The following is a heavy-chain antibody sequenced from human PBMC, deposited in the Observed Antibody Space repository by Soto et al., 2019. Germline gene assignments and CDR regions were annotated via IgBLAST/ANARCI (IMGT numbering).Heavy chain of an antibody. J-gene: IGHJ6*02. CDR2: IYYSGST. CDR1: GGSISSYY. CDR3: ARVRSGGGSGWSLTYYYYYYGMDV. D-gene: IGHD6-19*01. V-gene: IGHV4-59*12. Sequence: SETLSLTCTVSGGSISSYYWSWIRQPPGKGLEWIGYIYYSGSTNYNPSLKSRVTISVDTSKNQFSLKLSSVTAADTAVYYCARVRSGGGSGWSLTYYYYYYGMDVWGQGTTVTVSS.